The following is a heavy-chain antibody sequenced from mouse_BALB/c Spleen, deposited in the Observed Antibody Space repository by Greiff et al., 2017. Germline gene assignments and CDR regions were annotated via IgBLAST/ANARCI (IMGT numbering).Heavy chain of an antibody. CDR3: ARDAGITTATYFDV. Sequence: DVMLVESGGGLVQPGGSLRLSCATSGFTFSDFYMEWVRQPPGKRLEWIAASRNKANDYTTEYSASVKGRFIVSRDTSQSILYLQMNALRAEDTAIYYCARDAGITTATYFDVWGAGTTVTVSS. V-gene: IGHV7-1*02. J-gene: IGHJ1*01. D-gene: IGHD1-2*01. CDR1: GFTFSDFY. CDR2: SRNKANDYTT.